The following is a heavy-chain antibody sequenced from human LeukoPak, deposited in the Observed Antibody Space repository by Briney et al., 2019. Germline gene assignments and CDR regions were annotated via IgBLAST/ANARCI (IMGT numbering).Heavy chain of an antibody. CDR2: TYYRSTWYN. Sequence: SQTLSLTCAISGDSVSSDSAAWNWIRQSPSRGLEWLARTYYRSTWYNVYAVSVKSRITINPDTSKNQLSLQLNSVSPEDTAVYYCARSAIVATIFWRWGQGTLVTVSS. CDR1: GDSVSSDSAA. J-gene: IGHJ4*02. V-gene: IGHV6-1*01. CDR3: ARSAIVATIFWR. D-gene: IGHD5-12*01.